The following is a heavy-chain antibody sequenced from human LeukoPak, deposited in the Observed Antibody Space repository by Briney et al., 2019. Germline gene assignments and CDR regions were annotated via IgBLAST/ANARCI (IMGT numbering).Heavy chain of an antibody. CDR2: IYCGST. CDR1: GDSISSSDYY. J-gene: IGHJ4*02. D-gene: IGHD6-13*01. CDR3: ARHSSSWSPSPDY. Sequence: PSETLSLTCTVSGDSISSSDYYWGWIRQPPGKGLEWIGCIYCGSTYYTPSLKSRVTISVDTSKTQFSLKLSSVTAADTAVYYCARHSSSWSPSPDYWGQGTLVIVSS. V-gene: IGHV4-39*01.